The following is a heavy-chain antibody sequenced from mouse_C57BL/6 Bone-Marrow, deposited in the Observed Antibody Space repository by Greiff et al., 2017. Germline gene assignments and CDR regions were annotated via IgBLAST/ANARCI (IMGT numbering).Heavy chain of an antibody. CDR2: IYPRSGNT. CDR1: GYTFTSYG. Sequence: VQGVESGAELARPGASVKLSCKASGYTFTSYGISWVKQRTGQGLEWIGEIYPRSGNTYYNEKFKGKATLTADKSSSTAYMELRSLTSEDSAVYFCARLRRASFAYWGQGTLVTVSA. CDR3: ARLRRASFAY. D-gene: IGHD2-12*01. V-gene: IGHV1-81*01. J-gene: IGHJ3*01.